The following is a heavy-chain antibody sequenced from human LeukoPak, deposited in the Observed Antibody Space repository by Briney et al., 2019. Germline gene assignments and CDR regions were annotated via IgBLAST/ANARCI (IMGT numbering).Heavy chain of an antibody. J-gene: IGHJ4*02. CDR3: ARGFVDIVATRGVYFDY. D-gene: IGHD5-12*01. V-gene: IGHV4-34*01. CDR1: GGSFSGYY. Sequence: SETLSLTCAVYGGSFSGYYWSWIRQPPGKGLEWFGEINHSGGTNYNPSLKSRVNISVDTSKNQFSLKLSSVTAADTAVYYCARGFVDIVATRGVYFDYWGQGTLVTVSS. CDR2: INHSGGT.